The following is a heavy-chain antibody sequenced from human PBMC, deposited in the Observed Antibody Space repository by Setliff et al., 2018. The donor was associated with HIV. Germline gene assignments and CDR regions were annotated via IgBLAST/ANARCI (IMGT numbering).Heavy chain of an antibody. CDR2: IKQDGSEK. Sequence: GGSLRLSCAGSGFTFSSYWMSWVRQAPGKGLEWVANIKQDGSEKYYVESVKGRFTISRGNANNSLYLQMNSLRAEDTAVYYCARGARGYSYGWGQGTLVTVSS. V-gene: IGHV3-7*01. CDR1: GFTFSSYW. J-gene: IGHJ4*02. CDR3: ARGARGYSYG. D-gene: IGHD5-18*01.